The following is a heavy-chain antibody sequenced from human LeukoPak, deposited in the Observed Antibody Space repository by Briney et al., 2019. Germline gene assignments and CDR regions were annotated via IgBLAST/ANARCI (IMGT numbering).Heavy chain of an antibody. CDR2: ISYSGST. Sequence: PSETLSLTCTVSGGSIRSYYWSWIRQPPGKGLEWIGYISYSGSTTYNPSLKSRVTISVDTSKNQFSLKLSSVTAADTAVYYCARENSNSWYLDYWGQGTLVTVSS. CDR3: ARENSNSWYLDY. J-gene: IGHJ4*02. D-gene: IGHD6-13*01. V-gene: IGHV4-59*01. CDR1: GGSIRSYY.